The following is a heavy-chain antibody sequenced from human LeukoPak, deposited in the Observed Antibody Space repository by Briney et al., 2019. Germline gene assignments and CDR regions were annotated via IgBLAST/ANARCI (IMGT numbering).Heavy chain of an antibody. J-gene: IGHJ6*03. CDR2: IYYSGST. V-gene: IGHV4-61*01. CDR1: GGSISSGSYY. Sequence: NPSETLSLTCTVSGGSISSGSYYWSWIRQPPGKGLEWIGYIYYSGSTNYNPSLKSRVTISVDTSKNQFSLKLSSVTAADTAVYYCARAVGSGSFQTYYYYMDVWGKGTTVTISS. CDR3: ARAVGSGSFQTYYYYMDV. D-gene: IGHD3-10*01.